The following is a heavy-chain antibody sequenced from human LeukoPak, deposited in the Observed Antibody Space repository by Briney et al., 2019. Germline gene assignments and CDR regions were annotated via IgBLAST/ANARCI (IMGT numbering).Heavy chain of an antibody. CDR2: IRSKVYGGTT. Sequence: GGSLRLSCTVSGFTFGDYAMSWVRQAPGKGLEWVGFIRSKVYGGTTEYAASVKGRFTISRDDSKSIAYLQMSSLKTEDTAVYYCTRDNWAGTYRIDHWGQGTLVTVSS. J-gene: IGHJ4*02. CDR1: GFTFGDYA. CDR3: TRDNWAGTYRIDH. V-gene: IGHV3-49*04. D-gene: IGHD1-26*01.